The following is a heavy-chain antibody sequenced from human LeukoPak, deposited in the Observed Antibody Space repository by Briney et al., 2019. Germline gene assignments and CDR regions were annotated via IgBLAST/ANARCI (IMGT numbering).Heavy chain of an antibody. CDR2: ITATGSTT. Sequence: PGGSLRLSCAVSGFSLSDYYMTWIRQVPGKGLEWISYITATGSTTYYADSLKGRLTISRDTAKSFVYLQMNGLRVDDTAVYYCARRTIITPGGFDYWGQGTLVTVSS. CDR3: ARRTIITPGGFDY. J-gene: IGHJ4*02. D-gene: IGHD3-10*01. V-gene: IGHV3-11*01. CDR1: GFSLSDYY.